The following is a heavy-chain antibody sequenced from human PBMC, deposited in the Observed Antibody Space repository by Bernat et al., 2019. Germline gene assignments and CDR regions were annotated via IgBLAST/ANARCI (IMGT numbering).Heavy chain of an antibody. CDR3: AKGRGRGSDAFDI. D-gene: IGHD3-10*01. V-gene: IGHV3-30*02. J-gene: IGHJ3*02. CDR1: GFTFSSYG. Sequence: QVQLVESGGGVVQPGGSLRLSCAASGFTFSSYGMHWVRQAPGKGLEGVACIRYDGSNKYYADSVKGRFTISRDNSKNTLYLQMNSLRAEDTAVYYCAKGRGRGSDAFDIWGQGTMVTVSS. CDR2: IRYDGSNK.